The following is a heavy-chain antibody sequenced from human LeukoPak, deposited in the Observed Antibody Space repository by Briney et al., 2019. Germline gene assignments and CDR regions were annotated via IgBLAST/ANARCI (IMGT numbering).Heavy chain of an antibody. CDR1: GFTFSSYE. J-gene: IGHJ4*02. CDR3: ARDFERRGSSSVDY. D-gene: IGHD6-6*01. V-gene: IGHV3-48*03. CDR2: ISSSGGTI. Sequence: PGGSLRLSCAASGFTFSSYEMNWVRQAPGKGLEWVSFISSSGGTIYYADSVKGRFTISRDNAKSSLYLQMNSLRAEDTAVYYCARDFERRGSSSVDYWGQGTLVTVSS.